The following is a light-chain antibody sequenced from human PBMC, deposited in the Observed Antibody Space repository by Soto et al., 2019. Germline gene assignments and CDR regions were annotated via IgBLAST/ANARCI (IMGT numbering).Light chain of an antibody. CDR1: SSDVGGYNY. J-gene: IGLJ2*01. CDR3: CSYAGSDTLVV. CDR2: DVS. V-gene: IGLV2-11*01. Sequence: QSALTQPRSVSGSPGQSVTISCTGTSSDVGGYNYVSWYQQHPGKAPELIIYDVSKRPSGVPDRFSGSKSGNTASLMISGLRAEDEAYYPCCSYAGSDTLVVFGGGTKLTVL.